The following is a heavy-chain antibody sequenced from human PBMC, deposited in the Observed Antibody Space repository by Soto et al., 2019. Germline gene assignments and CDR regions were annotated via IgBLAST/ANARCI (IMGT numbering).Heavy chain of an antibody. CDR1: GFTFSGYA. CDR3: AEDTRHGDYVGWFDS. V-gene: IGHV3-23*01. J-gene: IGHJ5*01. D-gene: IGHD4-17*01. CDR2: ITASGGRT. Sequence: EVHLLESGGGLVQPGGSLRLSCTASGFTFSGYAMTWVRQAPGRGLEGVSGITASGGRTYYADSVKGRFTISRDNYNSTLYLQMNSLRAEDTAVYYCAEDTRHGDYVGWFDSWGQGTLVTVSS.